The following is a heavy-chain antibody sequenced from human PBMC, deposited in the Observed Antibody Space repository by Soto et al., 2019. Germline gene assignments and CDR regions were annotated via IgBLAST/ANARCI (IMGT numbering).Heavy chain of an antibody. Sequence: PGGSLRLSCAASGFTFSSYGMHWVRQAPGKGLEWVAVISYDGNNKYYADSVKGRFTISRDNSKKTLYLQMNSLRAEDTAVYYCAKGAYGSGSLFYFDYWGQGTLVTVSS. CDR1: GFTFSSYG. CDR2: ISYDGNNK. J-gene: IGHJ4*02. D-gene: IGHD3-10*01. CDR3: AKGAYGSGSLFYFDY. V-gene: IGHV3-30*18.